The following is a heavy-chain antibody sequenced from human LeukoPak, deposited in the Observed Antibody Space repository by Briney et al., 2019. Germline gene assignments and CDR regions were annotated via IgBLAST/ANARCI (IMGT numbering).Heavy chain of an antibody. CDR2: IRYDGRDI. J-gene: IGHJ3*02. CDR3: AKDWLWEGRTGDLNI. CDR1: GIVFSAYG. D-gene: IGHD1-26*01. V-gene: IGHV3-30*02. Sequence: AGGSPRLSCAASGIVFSAYGMHRVRQATGKGLQWVAFIRYDGRDIYYADFVKGRFTISRDNSKNTVSLEMSSLRDEDTAVYYCAKDWLWEGRTGDLNIWGQGTMVTVSS.